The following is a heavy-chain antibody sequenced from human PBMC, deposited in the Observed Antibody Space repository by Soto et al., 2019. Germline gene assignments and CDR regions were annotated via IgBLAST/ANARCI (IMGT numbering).Heavy chain of an antibody. CDR1: GFTFSNYS. J-gene: IGHJ4*02. V-gene: IGHV3-21*01. D-gene: IGHD5-18*01. CDR2: ISSSSSYI. CDR3: ARDQPGYSYGYGLGY. Sequence: PGGSLRLSYASSGFTFSNYSTNWLRQAPGKVLEWVSSISSSSSYIYYADSVKGRFTISRDNAKNSLYLQMNSLRAEDTAVYYCARDQPGYSYGYGLGYWGQGT.